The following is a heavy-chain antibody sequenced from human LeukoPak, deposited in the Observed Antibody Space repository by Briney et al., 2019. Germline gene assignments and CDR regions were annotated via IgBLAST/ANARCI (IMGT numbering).Heavy chain of an antibody. CDR2: IYTSGSTNWST. CDR3: AWRSWTYSYAFVI. CDR1: GGSMTKYY. V-gene: IGHV4-4*07. D-gene: IGHD2-21*01. J-gene: IGHJ3*02. Sequence: SETLSLTCTVSGGSMTKYYWTWIRQPAGKGLEWIGRIYTSGSTNWSTNYNPSLRSRVTMSVDTSKNQFSLKVTSVTAADTAVYYCAWRSWTYSYAFVIGVQGTMVTVSS.